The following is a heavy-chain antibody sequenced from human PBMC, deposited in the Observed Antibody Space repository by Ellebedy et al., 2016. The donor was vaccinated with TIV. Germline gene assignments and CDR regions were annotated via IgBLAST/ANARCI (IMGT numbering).Heavy chain of an antibody. J-gene: IGHJ4*02. CDR1: DFTFETYW. V-gene: IGHV3-7*01. D-gene: IGHD1-26*01. CDR3: VSFGSGY. CDR2: IKQDGGQK. Sequence: GESLKISXSASDFTFETYWMNWVRQAPGKGLEWVANIKQDGGQKYYAHSVKGRFIISRDNAKNSLYLQMNSLRAEDTAVYYCVSFGSGYWGQGTLVTVSS.